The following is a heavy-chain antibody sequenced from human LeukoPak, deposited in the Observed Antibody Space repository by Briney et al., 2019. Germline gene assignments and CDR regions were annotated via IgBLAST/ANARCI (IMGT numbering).Heavy chain of an antibody. Sequence: SETLSLTCTVSGGSSSSYYWSWIRQSPGKGLEWIGYIYYSGSTNYNPSLKSQVTISVDTSKNQFSLKLSSVTAADTAVYYCARTLYYYDSSGYYVPYYFDYWGQGTSVTVSS. J-gene: IGHJ4*02. CDR1: GGSSSSYY. CDR2: IYYSGST. D-gene: IGHD3-22*01. CDR3: ARTLYYYDSSGYYVPYYFDY. V-gene: IGHV4-59*01.